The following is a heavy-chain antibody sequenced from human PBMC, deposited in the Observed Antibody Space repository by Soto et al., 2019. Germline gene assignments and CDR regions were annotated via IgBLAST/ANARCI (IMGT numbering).Heavy chain of an antibody. CDR2: IKQDGSEK. D-gene: IGHD5-12*01. CDR3: VRAVGGYDSY. V-gene: IGHV3-7*01. Sequence: EVQLVESGGGLVQPGGSLRLSCAASGFSISNYWMSWVRQAPGKGQEWVANIKQDGSEKYYVDSVKGRFTISRDNAKNSLNLQMNSLRAEDTAVYYCVRAVGGYDSYWGQGTLVTVSS. J-gene: IGHJ4*02. CDR1: GFSISNYW.